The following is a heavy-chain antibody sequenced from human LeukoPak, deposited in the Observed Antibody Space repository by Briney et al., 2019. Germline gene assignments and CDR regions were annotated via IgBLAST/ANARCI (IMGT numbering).Heavy chain of an antibody. CDR2: ISYDGSNK. Sequence: GRSLRLSCAASGFTFSSYAMHWVRQAPGKGLEWVAVISYDGSNKYYADSVKGRFTISRDNSKNTLYLQMNSLRAEDTAVYYCARAPGSGVGYWGQGTLVTVSS. V-gene: IGHV3-30*04. CDR3: ARAPGSGVGY. J-gene: IGHJ4*02. D-gene: IGHD1-26*01. CDR1: GFTFSSYA.